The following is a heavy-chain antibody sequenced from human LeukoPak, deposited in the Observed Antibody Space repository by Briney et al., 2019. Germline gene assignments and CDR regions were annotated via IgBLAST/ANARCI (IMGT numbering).Heavy chain of an antibody. CDR2: INPSGGST. Sequence: GASVKVSCKASGYTFTSYDINWVRQAPGQGLEWMGIINPSGGSTSYAQKFQGRVTMTRDTSTSTVYMELSSLRSEDTAVYYCARGAVVTGIDYWGQGTLVTVSS. V-gene: IGHV1-46*01. D-gene: IGHD2-21*02. CDR1: GYTFTSYD. J-gene: IGHJ4*02. CDR3: ARGAVVTGIDY.